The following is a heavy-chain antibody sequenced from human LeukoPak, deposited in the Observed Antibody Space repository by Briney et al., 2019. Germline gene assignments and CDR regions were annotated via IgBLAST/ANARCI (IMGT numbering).Heavy chain of an antibody. CDR1: GFTFSSYW. D-gene: IGHD6-13*01. CDR3: ARGRGIVAAGFEY. V-gene: IGHV3-74*01. CDR2: INSDGSIT. J-gene: IGHJ4*02. Sequence: GGSLRLSCAASGFTFSSYWMQWVRHAPGKGLVWVSRINSDGSITTYADSVKGRFTISRDNAKNTLYLQMNSLRTEDTAVYYCARGRGIVAAGFEYWGQGTLVTVSS.